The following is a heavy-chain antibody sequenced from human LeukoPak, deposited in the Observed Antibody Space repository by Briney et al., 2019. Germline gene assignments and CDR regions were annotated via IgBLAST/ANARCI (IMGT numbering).Heavy chain of an antibody. CDR2: IYYSGST. Sequence: PSETLSLTCTVSGGSISSSSYYWGWIRQPPGKGLEWIGSIYYSGSTYYNPSLKSRVTISVDTSKNQFSLKLSSVTAADTAVYYCARDRGSYLPGGAFDIWGQGTMVTVSS. V-gene: IGHV4-39*07. CDR1: GGSISSSSYY. J-gene: IGHJ3*02. D-gene: IGHD1-26*01. CDR3: ARDRGSYLPGGAFDI.